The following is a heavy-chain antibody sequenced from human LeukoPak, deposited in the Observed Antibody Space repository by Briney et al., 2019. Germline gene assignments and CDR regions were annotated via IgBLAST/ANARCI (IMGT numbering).Heavy chain of an antibody. D-gene: IGHD3-10*01. J-gene: IGHJ4*02. V-gene: IGHV4-31*03. CDR2: IYYSGST. CDR3: ETVRGSYDSGCHHRRFDC. Sequence: PSQTLSLTCTVSGGSISSGGYYWSWIRQHPGKGLEWIGYIYYSGSTYYNPSLKSRVTISVDTSKNQFSLKLSSVTAADTAVYWRETVRGSYDSGCHHRRFDCWGQGTLVTVSS. CDR1: GGSISSGGYY.